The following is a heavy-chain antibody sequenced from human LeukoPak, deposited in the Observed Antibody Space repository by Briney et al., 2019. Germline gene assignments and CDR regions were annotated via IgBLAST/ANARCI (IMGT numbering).Heavy chain of an antibody. CDR2: IYYSGST. CDR1: GGSVSSGSYY. CDR3: ARLGYVGDTAMD. Sequence: SETLSLTCTVSGGSVSSGSYYWSWIRQHPGKGLEWIGYIYYSGSTYYNPSLKSRVTISVDTSKNQFSLKLSSVTAADTAVYYCARLGYVGDTAMDWGQGTLVTVSS. D-gene: IGHD5-18*01. J-gene: IGHJ4*02. V-gene: IGHV4-31*03.